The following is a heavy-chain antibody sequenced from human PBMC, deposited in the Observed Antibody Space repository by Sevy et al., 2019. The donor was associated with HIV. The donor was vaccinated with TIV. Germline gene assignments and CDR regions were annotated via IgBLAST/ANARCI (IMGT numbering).Heavy chain of an antibody. J-gene: IGHJ3*02. CDR1: GFTFDDYA. CDR2: ISWNSGSI. V-gene: IGHV3-9*03. CDR3: AKDQARVVAGAFDI. D-gene: IGHD2-21*01. Sequence: GGSLRLSCAASGFTFDDYAMHWVRQAPGKGLEWVSGISWNSGSIGYADSVKGRFTISRDNAKNSLYLQMNSLRAEDMALYYCAKDQARVVAGAFDIWGQGTMVTVSS.